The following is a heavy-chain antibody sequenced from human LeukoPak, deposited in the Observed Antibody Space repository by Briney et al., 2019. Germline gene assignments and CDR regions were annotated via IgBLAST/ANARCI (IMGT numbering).Heavy chain of an antibody. V-gene: IGHV3-30*04. Sequence: GGSLRLSCAASGFTFSSYPMHWVRQAPGKGLEWVAAISYDGSDQYYADSVKGRFTISRDNSKSTLYLQMNSLRVEDTAVYYYGRDRTLDHWGQGTLVTVSS. CDR1: GFTFSSYP. D-gene: IGHD2-15*01. J-gene: IGHJ4*02. CDR2: ISYDGSDQ. CDR3: GRDRTLDH.